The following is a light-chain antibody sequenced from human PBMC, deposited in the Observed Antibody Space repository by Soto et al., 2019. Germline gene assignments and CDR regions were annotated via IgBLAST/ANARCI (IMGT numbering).Light chain of an antibody. J-gene: IGKJ1*01. CDR3: LLDFRYFWA. Sequence: LPLTPSPSSPYASVGDRVTITCRASQAIGTALGWYQQKPGKVPKLLIYAASILQSGVPSRFSGSGSGTDFTLTISSLQPEDFATYYCLLDFRYFWAFGQGTKVDIK. V-gene: IGKV1-6*01. CDR1: QAIGTA. CDR2: AAS.